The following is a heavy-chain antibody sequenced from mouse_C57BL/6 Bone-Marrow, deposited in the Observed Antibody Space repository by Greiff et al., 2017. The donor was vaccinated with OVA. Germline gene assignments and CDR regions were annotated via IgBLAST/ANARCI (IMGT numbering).Heavy chain of an antibody. CDR3: ANGALRPIMGFGV. CDR2: IYPRSGNT. D-gene: IGHD1-2*01. CDR1: GYTFTSYG. Sequence: VQLQQSGAELARPGASVKLSCKASGYTFTSYGISWVKQRTGQGLEWIGEIYPRSGNTYYNEKFKGKATLTADKSSSTAYMELRSLTSEDSAVYFCANGALRPIMGFGVWGTGTTVTVSS. J-gene: IGHJ1*03. V-gene: IGHV1-81*01.